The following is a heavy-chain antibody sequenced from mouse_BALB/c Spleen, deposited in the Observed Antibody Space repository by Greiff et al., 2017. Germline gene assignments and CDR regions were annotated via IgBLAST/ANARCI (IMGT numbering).Heavy chain of an antibody. J-gene: IGHJ2*01. CDR2: ISSGGST. CDR3: AREGYGSSFDY. CDR1: GFTFSSYA. D-gene: IGHD1-1*01. V-gene: IGHV5-6-5*01. Sequence: EVKVVESGGGLVKPGGSLKLSCAASGFTFSSYAMSWVRQTPEKRLEWVASISSGGSTYYPDSVKGRFTISRDNARNILYLQMSSLRSEDTAMYYCAREGYGSSFDYWGQGTTLTVSS.